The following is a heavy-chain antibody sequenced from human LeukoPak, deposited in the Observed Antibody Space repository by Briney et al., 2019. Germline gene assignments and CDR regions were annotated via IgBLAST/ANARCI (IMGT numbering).Heavy chain of an antibody. CDR3: ARGGRTLAAASSYYFDY. D-gene: IGHD6-13*01. V-gene: IGHV4-39*07. Sequence: SETLSLTCTVSGGSISSSSYYWGWIRQPPGKGLEWIGSIYYSGSTYYNPSLKSRVTISVDTSKNQFSLKLSSVTAADTAVYYCARGGRTLAAASSYYFDYWGQGTLVTVSS. J-gene: IGHJ4*02. CDR2: IYYSGST. CDR1: GGSISSSSYY.